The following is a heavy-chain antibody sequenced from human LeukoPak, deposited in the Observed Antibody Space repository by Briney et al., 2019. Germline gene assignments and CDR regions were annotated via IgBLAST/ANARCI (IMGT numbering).Heavy chain of an antibody. CDR1: GGSISSYY. V-gene: IGHV4-59*01. CDR3: ARDLSGVTPV. J-gene: IGHJ4*02. Sequence: SETLSLTCTVSGGSISSYYWSWIRQPPGKGLEWIGYIYYSGSTNYNPSLKSRVTISVDTSKNQFSLKLSSVTAADTAMYYCARDLSGVTPVWGQGTLVTVSS. D-gene: IGHD3-10*01. CDR2: IYYSGST.